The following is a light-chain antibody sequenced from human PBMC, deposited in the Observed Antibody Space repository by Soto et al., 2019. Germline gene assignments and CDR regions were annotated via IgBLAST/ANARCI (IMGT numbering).Light chain of an antibody. Sequence: EIVLTQSPGTLSLSPGERATRSCWASQNVLSNYLAWYQQKPGQAPRLLIYGASTRATGIPDRFGGSGSGTDFTLTISRLEPEDFAVYYCQQRKNWPPLTFGGGTKVEIK. V-gene: IGKV3D-20*02. CDR3: QQRKNWPPLT. CDR1: QNVLSNY. J-gene: IGKJ4*01. CDR2: GAS.